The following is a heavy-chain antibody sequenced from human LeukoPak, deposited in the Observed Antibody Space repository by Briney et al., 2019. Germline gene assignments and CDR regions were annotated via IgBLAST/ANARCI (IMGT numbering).Heavy chain of an antibody. CDR2: IYHSAST. V-gene: IGHV4-38-2*02. CDR3: ARDLSSSSNYVDGTFDF. D-gene: IGHD4-11*01. CDR1: GYSISSGYY. J-gene: IGHJ3*01. Sequence: PSETLSLTCTVSGYSISSGYYWGWIRQPPGKGLEWIGRIYHSASTYYNPSLKSRVTISLGTSKNQFSLKLSSVTAADTAVYYCARDLSSSSNYVDGTFDFWGQGTLVTVSS.